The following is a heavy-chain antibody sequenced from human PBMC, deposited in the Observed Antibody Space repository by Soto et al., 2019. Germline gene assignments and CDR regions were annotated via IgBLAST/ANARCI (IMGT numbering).Heavy chain of an antibody. V-gene: IGHV4-30-4*08. CDR3: ARGRILQDY. Sequence: SETLSLTCSVSGASITNGGYYWTWIRQHPGKGLEWIGYIYYSGSTYYNPSLKSRVTISVDTSKNQFSLRLNSVTAADTALYYCARGRILQDYWGHGTLVTVSS. CDR2: IYYSGST. CDR1: GASITNGGYY. J-gene: IGHJ4*01. D-gene: IGHD3-3*02.